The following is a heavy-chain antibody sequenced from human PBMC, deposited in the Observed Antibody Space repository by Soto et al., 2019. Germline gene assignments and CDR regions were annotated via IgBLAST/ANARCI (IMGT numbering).Heavy chain of an antibody. D-gene: IGHD3-3*01. Sequence: QVQLQQWGAGLLKPSETLSLTCAVYGGSFSNYYWSWIRQPPGKGLEWIGEINHSGSTNYNPSLKSRVTISVDTSKNQFSLKLSSVTAADTAVYYCARALRGSYDLWSGRLYNWFDPWGQGTLGTVSS. CDR3: ARALRGSYDLWSGRLYNWFDP. J-gene: IGHJ5*02. V-gene: IGHV4-34*01. CDR2: INHSGST. CDR1: GGSFSNYY.